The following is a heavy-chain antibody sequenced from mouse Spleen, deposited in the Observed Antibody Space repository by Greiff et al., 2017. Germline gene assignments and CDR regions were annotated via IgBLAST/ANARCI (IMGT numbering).Heavy chain of an antibody. CDR1: GFTFSDYG. CDR3: ARPGDPYSNFWFAY. Sequence: EVQLVESGGGLVQPGGSLKLSCAASGFTFSDYGMAWVRQAPRKGPEWVAFISNLAYSIYYADTVTGRFTISRENAKNTLYLEMSSLRSEDTAMYYCARPGDPYSNFWFAYWGQGTLVTVSA. CDR2: ISNLAYSI. D-gene: IGHD2-5*01. V-gene: IGHV5-15*01. J-gene: IGHJ3*01.